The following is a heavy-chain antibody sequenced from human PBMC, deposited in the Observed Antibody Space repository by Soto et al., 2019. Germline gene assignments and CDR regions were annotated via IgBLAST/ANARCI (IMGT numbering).Heavy chain of an antibody. CDR1: GFTFNNYT. J-gene: IGHJ4*02. V-gene: IGHV3-23*01. CDR3: AKNFRTCGEPDYFNY. Sequence: AGSLRLSCAASGFTFNNYTMSWVRHAPPKGPEWVSSISYGGGTTYYADSVKGRLTISRDNSKNMLYLQMSSLGAEDTAVYYCAKNFRTCGEPDYFNYWGQGALVSVSS. D-gene: IGHD4-17*01. CDR2: ISYGGGTT.